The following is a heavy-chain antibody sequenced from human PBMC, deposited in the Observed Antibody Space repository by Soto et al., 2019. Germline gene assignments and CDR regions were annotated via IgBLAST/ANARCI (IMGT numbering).Heavy chain of an antibody. Sequence: ASVKVSCKASGYTFTSYGISWVRQAPGQGLEWMGWISAYNVNTNYSQKFQGRVTMTRDTSASTAYMELSSLRSEDTAVYYCARDRRYDFWSGYPEYYMDVWGKGTTVTVSS. V-gene: IGHV1-18*01. J-gene: IGHJ6*03. D-gene: IGHD3-3*01. CDR2: ISAYNVNT. CDR3: ARDRRYDFWSGYPEYYMDV. CDR1: GYTFTSYG.